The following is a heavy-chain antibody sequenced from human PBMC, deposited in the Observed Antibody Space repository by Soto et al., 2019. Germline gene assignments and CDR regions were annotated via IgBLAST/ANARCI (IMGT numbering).Heavy chain of an antibody. D-gene: IGHD6-19*01. CDR2: FYYSGST. J-gene: IGHJ6*03. CDR3: ALSGGYGYFYYYMDV. CDR1: GASISSSSYY. V-gene: IGHV4-39*01. Sequence: QLQLQESGPGLVKPSETLSLTCTVSGASISSSSYYWGWIRQPPGQGLEWIGSFYYSGSTYYNPSLKSRVTISVDTSKNQFTLKLSSVTAADTAVYHCALSGGYGYFYYYMDVWGKGTTVTVSS.